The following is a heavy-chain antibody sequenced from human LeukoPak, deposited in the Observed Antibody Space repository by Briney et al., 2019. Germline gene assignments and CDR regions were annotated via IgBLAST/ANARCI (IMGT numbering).Heavy chain of an antibody. CDR3: ARRMRDYYGMDV. CDR1: GFEFSRYW. V-gene: IGHV3-7*05. J-gene: IGHJ6*02. CDR2: IKQDGGEK. D-gene: IGHD2-15*01. Sequence: PGGSLRLSCVASGFEFSRYWMTWVRQAPGKGLEWVANIKQDGGEKYYVDSVRGRFTISRDNAKISLYLQMNSLRAEDTAVYYCARRMRDYYGMDVWGQGTTVTVSS.